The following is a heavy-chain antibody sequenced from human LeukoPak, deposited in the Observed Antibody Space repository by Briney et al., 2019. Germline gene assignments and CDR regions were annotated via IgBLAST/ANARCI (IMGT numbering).Heavy chain of an antibody. J-gene: IGHJ6*03. D-gene: IGHD6-25*01. CDR3: ASRLSTYYYYMDV. CDR1: GGSISSGSYY. Sequence: SETLSLTCTVSGGSISSGSYYWSWIRQPAGKGLEWIGRIYTSGSTNYNPSLKSQVTISVDTSKNQFSLKLSSVTAADTAVYYCASRLSTYYYYMDVWGKGTTVTVSS. V-gene: IGHV4-61*02. CDR2: IYTSGST.